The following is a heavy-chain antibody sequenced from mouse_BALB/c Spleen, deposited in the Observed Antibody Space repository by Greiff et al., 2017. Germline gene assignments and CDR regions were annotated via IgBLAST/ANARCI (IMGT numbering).Heavy chain of an antibody. CDR1: GYSFTGYF. Sequence: VHVKQSGPELVKPGASVKISCKASGYSFTGYFMNWVMQSHGKSLEWIGRINPYNGDTFYNQKFKGKATLTVDKSSSTAHMELRSLASEDSAVYYCARYGNYLDYWGQGTTLTVSS. V-gene: IGHV1-20*02. CDR3: ARYGNYLDY. CDR2: INPYNGDT. J-gene: IGHJ2*01. D-gene: IGHD2-10*02.